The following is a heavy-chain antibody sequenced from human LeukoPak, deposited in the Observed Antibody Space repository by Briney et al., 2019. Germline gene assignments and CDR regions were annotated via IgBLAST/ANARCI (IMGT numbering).Heavy chain of an antibody. D-gene: IGHD1-26*01. J-gene: IGHJ4*02. V-gene: IGHV4-59*12. Sequence: SETLSLTCSVSSSSINNFYWTWIRQPPGKGPEWIGYIYYNGSTNYSPSLKSRVTISIDTSKNQFSLKLSSVTAADTAVYYCARDSGAVEATGVGFDYWGQGTLVTVSS. CDR1: SSSINNFY. CDR3: ARDSGAVEATGVGFDY. CDR2: IYYNGST.